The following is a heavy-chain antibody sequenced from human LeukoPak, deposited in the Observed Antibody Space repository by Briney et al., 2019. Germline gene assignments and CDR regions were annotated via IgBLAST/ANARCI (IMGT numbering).Heavy chain of an antibody. CDR3: ARDGHWDAFDI. Sequence: PGGSLRLSCAASGFTVSSNYMSWVRQAPGKGLEWVSVIYSGGSTYYADSVEGRFTISRDNSKNTLYLQMNSLRAEDTAVYYCARDGHWDAFDIWGQGTMVTVSS. CDR2: IYSGGST. V-gene: IGHV3-66*01. J-gene: IGHJ3*02. CDR1: GFTVSSNY.